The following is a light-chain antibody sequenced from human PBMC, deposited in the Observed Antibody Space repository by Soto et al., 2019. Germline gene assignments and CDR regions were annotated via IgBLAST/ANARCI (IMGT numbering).Light chain of an antibody. J-gene: IGKJ4*01. CDR1: QSISTS. V-gene: IGKV3-11*01. CDR2: DAS. Sequence: VVLTQSPGTLSVSPGERATLSCWASQSISTSLAWYQQKPGQAPKILIYDASNRATGIPARFSGSGSGTDFTFTISTVEPEDFAVYYCQQRYSWPLTFVGGTKVEIK. CDR3: QQRYSWPLT.